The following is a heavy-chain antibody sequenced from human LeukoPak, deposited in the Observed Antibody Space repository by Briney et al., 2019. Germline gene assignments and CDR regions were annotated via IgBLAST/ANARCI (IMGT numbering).Heavy chain of an antibody. CDR3: AKGPGSDSWYWFDY. J-gene: IGHJ4*02. CDR1: GFTFDDYA. CDR2: ISWNSGSI. Sequence: GGSLRLSCAASGFTFDDYAMHWVRQAPGKGLEWVSGISWNSGSIGYADSVKGRFTISRDNAKNSLHLQMNSLRAEDMALYYCAKGPGSDSWYWFDYWGQGTLATVSS. V-gene: IGHV3-9*03. D-gene: IGHD2-15*01.